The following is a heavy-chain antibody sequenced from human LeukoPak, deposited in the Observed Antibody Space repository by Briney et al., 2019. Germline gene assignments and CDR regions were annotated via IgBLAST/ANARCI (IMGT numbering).Heavy chain of an antibody. CDR2: IWYDGTNK. D-gene: IGHD2-21*01. Sequence: GGSLRLSCAASGFTFSSYGMHWVRQAPGKGLEWVAVIWYDGTNKYYANSVKGRFTISRDNSKNTLYLQMNSLRTEDTAVYYCAGAIGYLDYWGQGTLVTVSS. CDR3: AGAIGYLDY. V-gene: IGHV3-30*02. CDR1: GFTFSSYG. J-gene: IGHJ4*02.